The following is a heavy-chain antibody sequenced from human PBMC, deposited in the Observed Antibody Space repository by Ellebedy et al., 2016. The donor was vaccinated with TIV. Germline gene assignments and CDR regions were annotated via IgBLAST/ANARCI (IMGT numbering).Heavy chain of an antibody. V-gene: IGHV4-59*01. CDR3: AGHYDILTGYYKGVAFDI. D-gene: IGHD3-9*01. Sequence: PSETLSLTCSLSGVSISSYYWSWIRQPPGKGLEWIGYIYYSGSTNYNPSLKSRVTISVDTSKNQFSLKLSSVTAGDTAVYYCAGHYDILTGYYKGVAFDIWGQGTLVTVSS. J-gene: IGHJ3*02. CDR2: IYYSGST. CDR1: GVSISSYY.